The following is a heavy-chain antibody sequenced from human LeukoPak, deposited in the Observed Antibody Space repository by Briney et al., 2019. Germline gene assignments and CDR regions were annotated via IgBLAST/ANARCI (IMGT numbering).Heavy chain of an antibody. V-gene: IGHV3-23*01. CDR2: ISGSGGST. CDR3: ANYYDFWSGRDY. D-gene: IGHD3-3*01. J-gene: IGHJ4*02. CDR1: GFTFSSYA. Sequence: GGSLRLSCAASGFTFSSYAMSWVRQAPGKGLEWVSAISGSGGSTYYADSVKGRFTISRDNSKNTLYLQMNSLRAENTAVHYCANYYDFWSGRDYWGQGTLVTVSS.